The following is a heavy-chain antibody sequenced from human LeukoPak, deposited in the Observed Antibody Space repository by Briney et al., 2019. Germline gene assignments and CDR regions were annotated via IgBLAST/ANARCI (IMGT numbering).Heavy chain of an antibody. J-gene: IGHJ4*02. D-gene: IGHD3-22*01. CDR1: GGSISSGGYS. CDR3: ARDSTPSYYYDSSGYYYPYYFDY. CDR2: IYHSGST. V-gene: IGHV4-30-2*01. Sequence: SETLSLTCAVSGGSISSGGYSWSWIRQPPGKGLEWIGYIYHSGSTYYNPSLKSRVTISVDRSKNQFSLKLSSVTAADTAVYYCARDSTPSYYYDSSGYYYPYYFDYWGQGTLVAVSS.